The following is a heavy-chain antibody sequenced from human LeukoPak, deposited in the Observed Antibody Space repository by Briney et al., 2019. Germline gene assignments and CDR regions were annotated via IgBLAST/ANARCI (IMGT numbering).Heavy chain of an antibody. D-gene: IGHD5-12*01. Sequence: PSQTLSLTCAVSGGSISSGGYSWSWIRQPSGKGLEWIGYIYHSGSTYYNPSLKSRVTISVDRSKNRFSLKLSSVTAADTAVYYCARVDIVATNYFDYWGQGTLVTVSS. V-gene: IGHV4-30-2*01. J-gene: IGHJ4*02. CDR2: IYHSGST. CDR3: ARVDIVATNYFDY. CDR1: GGSISSGGYS.